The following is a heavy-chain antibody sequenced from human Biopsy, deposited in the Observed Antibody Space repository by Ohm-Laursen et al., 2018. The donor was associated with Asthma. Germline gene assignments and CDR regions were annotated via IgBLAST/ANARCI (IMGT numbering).Heavy chain of an antibody. J-gene: IGHJ4*02. D-gene: IGHD3-22*01. CDR1: GLAVSRDH. V-gene: IGHV3-53*01. CDR2: IYSGGTS. CDR3: ARGDSSNWSHYYFDY. Sequence: SLRLSCTASGLAVSRDHMFWVRQAPGKGLEWVPVIYSGGTSHTAGSVRGRFTISRDYSKNTLYLQMHSLGAEDTAVYYCARGDSSNWSHYYFDYWGQGTLVTVSS.